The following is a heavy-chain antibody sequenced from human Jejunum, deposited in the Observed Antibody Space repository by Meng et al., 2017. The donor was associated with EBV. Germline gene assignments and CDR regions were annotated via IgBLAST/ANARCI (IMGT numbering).Heavy chain of an antibody. CDR2: IYHCGST. V-gene: IGHV4-4*02. CDR1: GDSISSSNW. J-gene: IGHJ4*02. CDR3: ARYGSGYFPALWY. Sequence: QGQLQESGPGLGKPSGTLALTCAVPGDSISSSNWWSWVRQPPGKGLEWIGEIYHCGSTNYNPSLKSRVTISVDKSKNQSSLKLSSVTAADTAVYYCARYGSGYFPALWYWGQGTLVTVSS. D-gene: IGHD3-3*01.